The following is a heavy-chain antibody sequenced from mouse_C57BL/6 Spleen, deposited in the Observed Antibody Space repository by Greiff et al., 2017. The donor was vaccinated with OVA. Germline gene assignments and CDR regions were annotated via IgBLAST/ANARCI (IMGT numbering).Heavy chain of an antibody. D-gene: IGHD4-1*01. V-gene: IGHV1-42*01. Sequence: VQLKQSGPELVKPGASVKISCTASGYSFTGYYMNWVKQSPEKSLEWIGEINPSTGGTTYNQKFKAKATLTVDKSSSTAYMQLKSLTSEDSAVYYCARNWNFDDWGQGTTLTVSS. CDR1: GYSFTGYY. CDR2: INPSTGGT. CDR3: ARNWNFDD. J-gene: IGHJ2*01.